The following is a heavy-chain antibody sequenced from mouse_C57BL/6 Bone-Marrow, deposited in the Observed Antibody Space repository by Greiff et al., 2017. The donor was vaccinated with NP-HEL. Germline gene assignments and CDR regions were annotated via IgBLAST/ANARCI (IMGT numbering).Heavy chain of an antibody. CDR3: ARNPITTVVAAYYFDD. V-gene: IGHV1-42*01. J-gene: IGHJ2*01. CDR1: GYSFTGYY. CDR2: INPSTGGT. Sequence: EVQLQQSGPELVKPGASVKISCKASGYSFTGYYMNWVKQSPEKSLEWIGEINPSTGGTTYNQKFKAKATLTVDKSSSTAYMQLKSLTSEDSAVYYCARNPITTVVAAYYFDDWGQGTTLTVSS. D-gene: IGHD1-1*01.